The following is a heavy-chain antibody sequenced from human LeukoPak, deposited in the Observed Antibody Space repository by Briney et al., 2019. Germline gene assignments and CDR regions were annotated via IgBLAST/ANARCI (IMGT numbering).Heavy chain of an antibody. V-gene: IGHV3-13*01. CDR2: IGTAGDT. CDR3: ARGNPGNWFDP. CDR1: GFTFGSYD. J-gene: IGHJ5*02. Sequence: GGSLRLSCAASGFTFGSYDMHWVRQATGKGLEWVSAIGTAGDTYYPGSVKGRFTISRENAKNSLYLQMNSLRAGDTAVYYCARGNPGNWFDPWGQGTLVTVSS.